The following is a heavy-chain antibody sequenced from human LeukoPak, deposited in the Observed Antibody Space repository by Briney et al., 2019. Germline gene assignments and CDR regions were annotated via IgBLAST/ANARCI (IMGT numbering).Heavy chain of an antibody. CDR3: ARAGGAAAGRFYYYYYYMDV. J-gene: IGHJ6*03. V-gene: IGHV4-34*01. Sequence: PSETLSLTCAVYGGSFSGYYWSWIRQPPGKGLDWIGEINHSGSTNYNPSLKSRVTISVDTSKNQFSLKLSSVTAADTAVYYCARAGGAAAGRFYYYYYYMDVWGKGTTVTVSS. CDR1: GGSFSGYY. CDR2: INHSGST. D-gene: IGHD6-13*01.